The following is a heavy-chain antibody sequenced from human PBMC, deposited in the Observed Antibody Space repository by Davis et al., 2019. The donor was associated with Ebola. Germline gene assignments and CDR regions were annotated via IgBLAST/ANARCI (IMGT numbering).Heavy chain of an antibody. CDR3: AREGLPYYYYGMDV. Sequence: GESLKISCAASRFTFSSYWMHWVRQAPGKGLVWVSRINSDGSSTSYADSVKGRFTISRDNAKNTLYLQMNSLRAEDTAVYYCAREGLPYYYYGMDVWGQGTTVTVSS. CDR1: RFTFSSYW. V-gene: IGHV3-74*01. CDR2: INSDGSST. J-gene: IGHJ6*02. D-gene: IGHD5-18*01.